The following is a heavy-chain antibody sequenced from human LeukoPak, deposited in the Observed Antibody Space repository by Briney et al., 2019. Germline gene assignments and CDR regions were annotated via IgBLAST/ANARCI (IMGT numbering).Heavy chain of an antibody. Sequence: GGSLRLSCTASGFTFGDYAMSWVRQAPGKGLEWVGFIRSKAYGGTTEYAASVKGRFTISRDDSKSIAYLQMNSLKTEDTAVYYCTREVDDYGRYYFDYWGQETLVTVSS. D-gene: IGHD4-17*01. J-gene: IGHJ4*02. CDR3: TREVDDYGRYYFDY. CDR1: GFTFGDYA. V-gene: IGHV3-49*04. CDR2: IRSKAYGGTT.